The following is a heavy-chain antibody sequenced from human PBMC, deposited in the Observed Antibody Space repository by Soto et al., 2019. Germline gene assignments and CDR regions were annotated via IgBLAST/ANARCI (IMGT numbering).Heavy chain of an antibody. J-gene: IGHJ6*02. CDR2: ISGGSSRI. D-gene: IGHD5-12*01. CDR3: ARVIYGGWSTIKDYYYYAMDV. CDR1: GFSFSTYD. V-gene: IGHV3-48*02. Sequence: PGGSLGLSCAASGFSFSTYDMNWVRQAPGKGLEWVSYISGGSSRIFYADSVKGRFTISRDNAKNSLYLQMNSLRDEDTGVYYCARVIYGGWSTIKDYYYYAMDVWGQGTTVTVSS.